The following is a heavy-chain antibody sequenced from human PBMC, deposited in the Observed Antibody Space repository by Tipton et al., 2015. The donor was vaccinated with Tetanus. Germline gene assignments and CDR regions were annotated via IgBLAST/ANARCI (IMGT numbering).Heavy chain of an antibody. CDR2: IYYTGRT. CDR1: GGSISNYY. CDR3: ARGSRFWFDY. J-gene: IGHJ4*02. V-gene: IGHV4-59*12. Sequence: LRLSCTVSGGSISNYYWSWIRQPPGKRLEWIGYIYYTGRTDYNPSLKSRVTISLDTSKNQFSLKLSSVTAADTAVYYCARGSRFWFDYWGQGTLVTVSS.